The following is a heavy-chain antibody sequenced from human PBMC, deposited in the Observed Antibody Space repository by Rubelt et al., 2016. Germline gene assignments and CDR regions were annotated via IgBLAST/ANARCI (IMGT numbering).Heavy chain of an antibody. V-gene: IGHV4-39*07. CDR3: ARVCGTGRCVDY. CDR2: INHRGTT. D-gene: IGHD1-1*01. CDR1: GASISSSSFY. Sequence: QLQLQESGPGLVKPSETLSLTCTVSGASISSSSFYWALIRQPPGKGLEWFGSINHRGTTYYNPSLKSRVTITGDTSRNQFSLRLSAVTAADTAVYYCARVCGTGRCVDYWGLGTLVTVSS. J-gene: IGHJ4*02.